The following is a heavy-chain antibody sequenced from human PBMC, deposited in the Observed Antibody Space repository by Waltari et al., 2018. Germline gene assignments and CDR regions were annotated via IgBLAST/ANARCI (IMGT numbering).Heavy chain of an antibody. CDR1: GYAFSTYD. Sequence: QVQLVQSGAEVKEPGASVKVSCKASGYAFSTYDINWMRQAAGQGLEWMGRRNPNSGNTGYAPKFQGRVTMTRDTSISTAYMELSSLRSDDTAVYYCARGSRLASGTFFPTATDNWAQGTPVTVSS. CDR2: RNPNSGNT. D-gene: IGHD3-10*01. J-gene: IGHJ4*02. CDR3: ARGSRLASGTFFPTATDN. V-gene: IGHV1-8*01.